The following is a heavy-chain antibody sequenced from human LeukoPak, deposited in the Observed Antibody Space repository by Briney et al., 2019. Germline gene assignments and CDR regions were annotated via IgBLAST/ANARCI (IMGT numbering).Heavy chain of an antibody. CDR2: IYPGDSDT. CDR1: GYSFTSYW. CDR3: ARLLAVAGTGIDY. D-gene: IGHD6-19*01. V-gene: IGHV5-51*01. J-gene: IGHJ4*02. Sequence: GESLKISCKGSGYSFTSYWIGWVRQMPGKGLEWMGIIYPGDSDTRYSPSFQGQVTISADKSISTAYLQWSGLKASDTAMYYCARLLAVAGTGIDYWGQGTLVTVSS.